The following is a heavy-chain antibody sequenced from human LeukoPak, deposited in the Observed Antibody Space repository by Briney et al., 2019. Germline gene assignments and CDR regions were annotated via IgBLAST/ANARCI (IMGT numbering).Heavy chain of an antibody. CDR3: ARGHVPGSTRHWDF. CDR2: IRGDENEI. V-gene: IGHV3-74*01. Sequence: GGSLRLSCEASGFTFSSHWMHWVRQVPGKGLVWVARIRGDENEIDYADSVKGRFTISRDDAKNTLYLQMNSLRVEDTAVYFCARGHVPGSTRHWDFWGQGTLVTVSS. D-gene: IGHD3-10*01. CDR1: GFTFSSHW. J-gene: IGHJ4*02.